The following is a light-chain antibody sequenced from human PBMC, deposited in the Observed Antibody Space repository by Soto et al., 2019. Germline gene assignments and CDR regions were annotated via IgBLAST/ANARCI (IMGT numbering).Light chain of an antibody. V-gene: IGLV2-14*03. CDR3: CSYAGDYMFV. CDR1: SSDIGAYEH. CDR2: DVR. Sequence: QSALTQPSSMSGSPGQSITISCTGTSSDIGAYEHVSWYQQRPGRAPKVLIYDVRIRPSEVSNRFSGSKSGDTASLTISGLQAEDEGDYYCCSYAGDYMFVFGTGTKLTVL. J-gene: IGLJ1*01.